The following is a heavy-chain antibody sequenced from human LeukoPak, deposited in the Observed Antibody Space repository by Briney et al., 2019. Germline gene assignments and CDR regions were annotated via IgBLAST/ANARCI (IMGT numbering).Heavy chain of an antibody. V-gene: IGHV4-61*02. J-gene: IGHJ1*01. CDR3: AREDIVVVVAATVGYFQH. D-gene: IGHD2-15*01. Sequence: SQTLSLTCTVSGGSISSGSYYWSWIRQPAGKGLEWIGRIYTSGSTNYNPSLKSRVTMSVDTSKNQFSLKLSSVTAADTAVYYCAREDIVVVVAATVGYFQHWGQGTLVTVSS. CDR2: IYTSGST. CDR1: GGSISSGSYY.